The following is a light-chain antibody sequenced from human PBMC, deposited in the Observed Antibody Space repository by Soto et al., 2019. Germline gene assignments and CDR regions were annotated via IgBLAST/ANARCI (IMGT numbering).Light chain of an antibody. V-gene: IGLV2-14*01. CDR3: SSYTRTSSYV. J-gene: IGLJ1*01. Sequence: LAQPASVSGSPGQSITISCTGTSSGIGNYDYVSWFQQHPGKAPKLLISEVSNRPSGVSYRFSGSKSGTTASLTISGLQAEDEADYYCSSYTRTSSYVFGGGTKVTVL. CDR2: EVS. CDR1: SSGIGNYDY.